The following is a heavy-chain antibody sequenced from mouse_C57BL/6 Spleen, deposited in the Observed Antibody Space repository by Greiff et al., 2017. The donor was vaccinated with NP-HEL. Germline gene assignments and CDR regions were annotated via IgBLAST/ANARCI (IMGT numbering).Heavy chain of an antibody. Sequence: VQLQQSGAELAKPGASVKLSCKASGYTFTSYWMHWVKQRPGQGLEWIGYINPSSGYTKYNQKFKDKATLTADKSYSTAYMQLSSLTYEDSAVYYCARVLWDYWGQGTSVTVSA. V-gene: IGHV1-7*01. D-gene: IGHD3-3*01. J-gene: IGHJ4*01. CDR2: INPSSGYT. CDR3: ARVLWDY. CDR1: GYTFTSYW.